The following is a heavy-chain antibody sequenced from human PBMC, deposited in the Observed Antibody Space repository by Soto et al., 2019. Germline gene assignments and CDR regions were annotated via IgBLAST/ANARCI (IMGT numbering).Heavy chain of an antibody. Sequence: EVQLLESGGGLVQPGGSLRLSCAASEFTFSSNAMHWVRQAPGKGLEWVSGITGSGSTTFYADSVKGRFTISRDNSKNTLYLYMGSLKADETPIYYCAKDFTSYLCSWFHHWVQGSLVTVSS. CDR1: EFTFSSNA. J-gene: IGHJ5*02. V-gene: IGHV3-23*01. CDR3: AKDFTSYLCSWFHH. CDR2: ITGSGSTT.